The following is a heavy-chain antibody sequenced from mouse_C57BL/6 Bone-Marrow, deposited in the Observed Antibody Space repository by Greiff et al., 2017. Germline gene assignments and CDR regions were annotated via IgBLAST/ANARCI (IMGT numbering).Heavy chain of an antibody. J-gene: IGHJ3*01. CDR3: ARPWVFAY. Sequence: QVQLQQSGAELARPGASVKLSCKASGYTFTSYGVSWVKQRTGQGLEWIGEIYPRSGNTYYNEKFKGKATLTADKYSSTAYMELRSLTSEDSAVYFCARPWVFAYWGQGTLVTVSA. CDR1: GYTFTSYG. V-gene: IGHV1-81*01. CDR2: IYPRSGNT.